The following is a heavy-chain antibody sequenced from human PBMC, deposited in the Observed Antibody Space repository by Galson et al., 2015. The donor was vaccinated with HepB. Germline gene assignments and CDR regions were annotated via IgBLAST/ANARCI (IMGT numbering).Heavy chain of an antibody. V-gene: IGHV3-72*01. J-gene: IGHJ6*02. CDR2: TRNKANSYTT. Sequence: SLRLSCAASGFTFSDHYMDWVRQTPGKGLEWVGRTRNKANSYTTEYAASVKGRFTISRDDSKNSLYLQMNSLKTEDTAVYYCARSPHALGRHYGMDVWGQGTTVTVSS. CDR1: GFTFSDHY. CDR3: ARSPHALGRHYGMDV.